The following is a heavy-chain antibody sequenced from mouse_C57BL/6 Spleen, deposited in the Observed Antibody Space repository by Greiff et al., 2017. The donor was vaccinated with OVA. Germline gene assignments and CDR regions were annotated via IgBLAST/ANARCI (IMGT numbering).Heavy chain of an antibody. CDR2: ISSGSSNI. J-gene: IGHJ1*03. V-gene: IGHV5-17*01. CDR3: ARWVLRSWYFEV. CDR1: GFTFSDYG. D-gene: IGHD2-3*01. Sequence: EVQLMESGGGLVKPGASLKLSCAASGFTFSDYGMHWVRQAPEQGLEWVAYISSGSSNIYYADTVKGRFTISRDNAKNTLFLQMTSLRSEDTAMYYCARWVLRSWYFEVWGTGTTVTVSS.